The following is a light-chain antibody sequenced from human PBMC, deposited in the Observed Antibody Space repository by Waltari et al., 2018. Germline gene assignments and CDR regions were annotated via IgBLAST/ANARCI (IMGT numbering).Light chain of an antibody. CDR1: SGHSSYA. CDR2: LNSDGSH. V-gene: IGLV4-69*01. Sequence: QLVLSQSPSASASLGASVKLTCTLRSGHSSYAIAWHPQQPEKGPRYLMKLNSDGSHSKGDGIPDRFSGSSSGAERYLTISSLQSEDEADYYCQTWGTGIRVFGGGTKLTVL. CDR3: QTWGTGIRV. J-gene: IGLJ3*02.